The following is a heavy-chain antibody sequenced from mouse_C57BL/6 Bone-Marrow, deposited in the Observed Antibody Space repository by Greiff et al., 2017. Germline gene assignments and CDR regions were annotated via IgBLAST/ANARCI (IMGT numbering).Heavy chain of an antibody. Sequence: QVQLQQPGAELVKPGASVKVSCKASGYTFTSYWMHWVKQRPGQGLEWIGRIHPSDSDTNYNQKFKGKATLTVDTSSSTAYMQRSSLTSEGSAVYDCAMGGSSPAWFAYWGKGTLVTVSA. V-gene: IGHV1-74*01. CDR1: GYTFTSYW. D-gene: IGHD1-1*01. CDR2: IHPSDSDT. CDR3: AMGGSSPAWFAY. J-gene: IGHJ3*01.